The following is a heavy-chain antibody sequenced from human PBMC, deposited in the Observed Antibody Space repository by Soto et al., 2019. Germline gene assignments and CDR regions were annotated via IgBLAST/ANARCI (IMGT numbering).Heavy chain of an antibody. V-gene: IGHV1-46*01. D-gene: IGHD3-3*01. Sequence: QVQVVQSGAEVKKPGASAKVSCTASGYTLTSYYMHWVRQAPGQGLEWMGVINPTDDSARYAQKFQGRVTLTSDTSTSTVSMELSSLKSEDTAVYYCAKDQKNRSYHTDPNYFYYGMDVWGQGTTVTVSS. CDR1: GYTLTSYY. CDR2: INPTDDSA. CDR3: AKDQKNRSYHTDPNYFYYGMDV. J-gene: IGHJ6*02.